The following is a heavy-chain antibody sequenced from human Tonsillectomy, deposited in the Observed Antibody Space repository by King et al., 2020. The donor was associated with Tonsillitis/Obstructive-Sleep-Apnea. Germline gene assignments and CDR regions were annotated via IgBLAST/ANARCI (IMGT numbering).Heavy chain of an antibody. V-gene: IGHV1-18*01. Sequence: QLVQSGAEVKKPGASVKVSCKASGYTSSSYGIFWVRQAPGQGLEWMGWISAYNGNTNYAQKLQGRVTMTTDTSTSTAYMELRSLSSDDTAVYYCARVDTATNYGMDVWGQGTTVTVSS. CDR3: ARVDTATNYGMDV. D-gene: IGHD5-18*01. CDR1: GYTSSSYG. J-gene: IGHJ6*02. CDR2: ISAYNGNT.